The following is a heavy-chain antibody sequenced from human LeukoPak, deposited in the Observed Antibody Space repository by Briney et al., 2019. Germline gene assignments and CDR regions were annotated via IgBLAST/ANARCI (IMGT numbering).Heavy chain of an antibody. V-gene: IGHV3-9*01. D-gene: IGHD6-19*01. CDR3: AKDFESVAGGMDV. CDR1: GFTFDDYA. CDR2: ISWNSGSI. J-gene: IGHJ6*02. Sequence: GGPLRLSCAASGFTFDDYAMHWVRQAPGKGLEWVSGISWNSGSIGYADSVKGRFTISRDNPKHSLYLQMNCLRAEDTALYYCAKDFESVAGGMDVWGQGTTVNVSS.